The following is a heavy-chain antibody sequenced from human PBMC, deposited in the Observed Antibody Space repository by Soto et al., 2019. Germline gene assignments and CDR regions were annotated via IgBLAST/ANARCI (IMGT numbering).Heavy chain of an antibody. J-gene: IGHJ5*02. CDR3: ARDRELVGGNWFDP. Sequence: SVKVSCKASGGTFSSYAISWVRQAPGQGLEWMGGIIPIFGTANYAQKFQGRVTITADESTSTAYMELSSLRSEDTAVYYCARDRELVGGNWFDPWGQGTLVTVSS. CDR2: IIPIFGTA. D-gene: IGHD6-6*01. CDR1: GGTFSSYA. V-gene: IGHV1-69*13.